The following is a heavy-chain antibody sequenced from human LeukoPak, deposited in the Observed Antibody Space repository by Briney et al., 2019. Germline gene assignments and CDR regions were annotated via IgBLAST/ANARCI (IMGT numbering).Heavy chain of an antibody. D-gene: IGHD6-19*01. CDR2: IYYSGST. V-gene: IGHV4-59*01. CDR3: ARVGYSSGWFFDY. Sequence: SETLPLTCTVSGGSISSYYWSWIRQPPGKGLEWIGYIYYSGSTNYNPSLKSRVTISVDTSKNQFSLKLSSVTAADTAVYYCARVGYSSGWFFDYWGQGTLVTVSS. CDR1: GGSISSYY. J-gene: IGHJ4*02.